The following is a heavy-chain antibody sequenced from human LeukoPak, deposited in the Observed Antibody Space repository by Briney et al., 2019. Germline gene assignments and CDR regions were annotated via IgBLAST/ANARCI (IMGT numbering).Heavy chain of an antibody. J-gene: IGHJ6*03. D-gene: IGHD5-18*01. V-gene: IGHV3-23*01. CDR1: GFTFSSYA. CDR3: AKDVGYSYGTRYYMDV. Sequence: PGGSLRLSCAASGFTFSSYAMSWVRQAPGKGLEWVSAISGSGGSTYYADSVKGRFTISRYNSKNTLYLQMNSLRAEDTAVYYCAKDVGYSYGTRYYMDVWGKGTTVTVSS. CDR2: ISGSGGST.